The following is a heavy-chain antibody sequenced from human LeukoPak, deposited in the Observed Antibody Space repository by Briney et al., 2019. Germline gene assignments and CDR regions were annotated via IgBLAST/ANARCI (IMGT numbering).Heavy chain of an antibody. CDR1: GFTFSSYA. Sequence: GGSLRLSCAASGFTFSSYAMHWVRQAPGKGLEWVAVISYDGSNKYYADSVKGRFTISRDNSKNTLYLQMNSLRAEDTAVYYCARVGSYGSGRGAFDIWGQGTMATVSS. CDR3: ARVGSYGSGRGAFDI. CDR2: ISYDGSNK. V-gene: IGHV3-30*01. J-gene: IGHJ3*02. D-gene: IGHD3-10*01.